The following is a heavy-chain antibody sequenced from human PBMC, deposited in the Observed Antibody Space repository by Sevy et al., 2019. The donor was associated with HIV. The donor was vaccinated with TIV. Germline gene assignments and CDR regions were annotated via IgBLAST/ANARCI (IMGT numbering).Heavy chain of an antibody. CDR1: GFTFSSYA. V-gene: IGHV3-23*01. J-gene: IGHJ6*02. CDR2: ISGSGGST. Sequence: GGSLRLSCAASGFTFSSYAMSWVRQAPGKGLEWVSAISGSGGSTYYADSVEGRFTISRDNSKNTRYLQMNSLRADDTAVYCCGNFSWGYDFWSGYLPGGLNGMDVWGQGTTVTVSS. D-gene: IGHD3-3*01. CDR3: GNFSWGYDFWSGYLPGGLNGMDV.